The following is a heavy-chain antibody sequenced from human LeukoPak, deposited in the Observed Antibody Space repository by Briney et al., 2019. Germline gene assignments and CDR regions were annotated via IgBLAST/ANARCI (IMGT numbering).Heavy chain of an antibody. CDR3: ARDFLSGYYYDSSGTGYFDY. D-gene: IGHD3-22*01. CDR1: GFTFSDYY. Sequence: GGSLRLSCAASGFTFSDYYMSWIRQAPGKGLEWVSYISSSGSTIYYADSVKGRFTISRDNAKNSLYLQMNRLRAEDTAVYYCARDFLSGYYYDSSGTGYFDYWGQGTLVTVSS. J-gene: IGHJ4*02. CDR2: ISSSGSTI. V-gene: IGHV3-11*01.